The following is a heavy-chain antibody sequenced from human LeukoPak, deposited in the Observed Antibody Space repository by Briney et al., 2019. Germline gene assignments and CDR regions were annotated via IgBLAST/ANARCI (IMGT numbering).Heavy chain of an antibody. V-gene: IGHV3-43*02. D-gene: IGHD6-19*01. CDR3: ARESESSGWYDY. J-gene: IGHJ4*02. CDR2: ISGDGGST. Sequence: GGSLGLSCAAPGFMFHDYAIHWVRQAPGKGLEWVSLISGDGGSTFYADSVKGRFTISRNNSKNSLYLQMNSLRSDDTALYYCARESESSGWYDYWGQGTLVTVSS. CDR1: GFMFHDYA.